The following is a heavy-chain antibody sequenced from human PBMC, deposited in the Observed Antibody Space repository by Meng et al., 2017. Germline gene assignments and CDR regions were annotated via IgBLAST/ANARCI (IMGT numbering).Heavy chain of an antibody. D-gene: IGHD5-24*01. CDR1: GFTFDDYA. Sequence: EVQLVESGGGLVQPGRSLRLSCAASGFTFDDYAMHWVRQAPGKGLEWVSGISWNSGSIGYADSVKGRFTISRDNSKNTLYLQMNSLRAEDTAVYYCARDRDGYNWFDPWGQGTLVTVSS. J-gene: IGHJ5*02. V-gene: IGHV3-9*01. CDR2: ISWNSGSI. CDR3: ARDRDGYNWFDP.